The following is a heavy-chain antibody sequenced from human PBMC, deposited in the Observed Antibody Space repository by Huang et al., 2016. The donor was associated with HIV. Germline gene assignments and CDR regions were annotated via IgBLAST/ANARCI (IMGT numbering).Heavy chain of an antibody. V-gene: IGHV1-8*01. CDR3: ARLTSGWYQDY. CDR2: LNPNSGKT. CDR1: GYILSNYD. Sequence: QVQLVQSGPEVKKPGASVKVSCQTSGYILSNYDINWVRQATGQGLQWMGLLNPNSGKTAYGQNFQGRVTLTRSTSTGAAYMVLNSLTSQDTAVYYCARLTSGWYQDYWGQGTLVTVSS. D-gene: IGHD6-19*01. J-gene: IGHJ4*02.